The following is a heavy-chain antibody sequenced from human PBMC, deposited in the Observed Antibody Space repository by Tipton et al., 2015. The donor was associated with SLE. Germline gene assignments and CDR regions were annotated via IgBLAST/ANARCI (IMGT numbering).Heavy chain of an antibody. Sequence: TLSLTCTVSGGSISSGSYYWSWIRQPAGKGLEWIGRIYTSGSTNYNPSLKSRVTISVDTSKNQFSLKLSSVTAADTAVYYCARQDIVVVVAATPGWYFDLWGRGTLVTVSS. D-gene: IGHD2-15*01. CDR2: IYTSGST. J-gene: IGHJ2*01. CDR1: GGSISSGSYY. V-gene: IGHV4-61*02. CDR3: ARQDIVVVVAATPGWYFDL.